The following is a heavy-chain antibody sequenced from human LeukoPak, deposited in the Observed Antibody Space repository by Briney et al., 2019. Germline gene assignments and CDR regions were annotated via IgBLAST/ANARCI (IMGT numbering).Heavy chain of an antibody. CDR2: ISGSGGST. CDR1: GFTSSSYA. J-gene: IGHJ6*02. Sequence: GGSLRLSCAASGFTSSSYAMSWVRQAPGKGLEWVSAISGSGGSTYYADSVKGRFTISRDNSKNTLYLQMNSLRAEDTAAYYCAKNYDLLLTSMDVWGQGTTVTVSS. D-gene: IGHD3-3*01. CDR3: AKNYDLLLTSMDV. V-gene: IGHV3-23*01.